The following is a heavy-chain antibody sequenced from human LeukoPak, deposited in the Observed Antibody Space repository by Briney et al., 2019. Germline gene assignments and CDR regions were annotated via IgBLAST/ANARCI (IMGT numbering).Heavy chain of an antibody. Sequence: KPSETLSLTCTVSGGSISNYYWSWIRQPPGKGLEWIGYIYYSGSTTYNPSLTSRVTISLDTSKNQFSLKLSSVTAADTAVYYCARGLVEQWLVFASDDAFDIWGQGTMVTVSS. CDR1: GGSISNYY. V-gene: IGHV4-59*01. D-gene: IGHD6-19*01. CDR2: IYYSGST. CDR3: ARGLVEQWLVFASDDAFDI. J-gene: IGHJ3*02.